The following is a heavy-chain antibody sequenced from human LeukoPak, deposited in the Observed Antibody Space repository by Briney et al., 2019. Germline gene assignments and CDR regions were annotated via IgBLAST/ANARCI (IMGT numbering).Heavy chain of an antibody. CDR1: GDSVSSNIAA. Sequence: QTLSLTFAISGDSVSSNIAAWNWIRQSPSRGLEWLGRTYYRSKWCSDYAVSVKSRITINPDPSKNQFSLQLNSVTPEDTAVYYCARGFDSGSYSDPWVYFDYWGQGTLVTVSS. CDR2: TYYRSKWCS. CDR3: ARGFDSGSYSDPWVYFDY. J-gene: IGHJ4*02. D-gene: IGHD1-26*01. V-gene: IGHV6-1*01.